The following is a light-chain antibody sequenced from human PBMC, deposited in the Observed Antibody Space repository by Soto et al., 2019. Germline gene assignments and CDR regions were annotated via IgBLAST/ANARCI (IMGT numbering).Light chain of an antibody. J-gene: IGKJ5*01. Sequence: EVVLTQSPGALALSLGERATLSCRASERIYSAYLGWYQQKPGQAPRLLIYGTSSRATGIPDRVSGSGSGTDFTLTISRLEPEDFAVYYCQQYGNSPITFGQGTRLEIK. CDR3: QQYGNSPIT. CDR1: ERIYSAY. CDR2: GTS. V-gene: IGKV3-20*01.